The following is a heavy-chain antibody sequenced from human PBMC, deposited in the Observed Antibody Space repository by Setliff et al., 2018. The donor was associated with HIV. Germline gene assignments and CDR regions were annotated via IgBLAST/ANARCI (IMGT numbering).Heavy chain of an antibody. CDR3: ARSPQLYCDYRDAFDI. Sequence: SVKVSCKASGGTFRNYGLSWVRQAPGQGLEWMGAIMPFFGPANYAQKFQGRVTITTDESTSTVYMELPSLRSEDTAVYYCARSPQLYCDYRDAFDIWGHGTMVTVSS. CDR2: IMPFFGPA. J-gene: IGHJ3*02. CDR1: GGTFRNYG. V-gene: IGHV1-69*05. D-gene: IGHD4-17*01.